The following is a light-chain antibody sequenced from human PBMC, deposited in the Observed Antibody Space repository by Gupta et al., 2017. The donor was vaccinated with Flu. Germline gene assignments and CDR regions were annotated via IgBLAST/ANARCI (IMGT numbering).Light chain of an antibody. Sequence: DIQMTQSPSSLSASVGDRVTITCQASQDISNYLNWYQQKPGKAPKLLIYDASNLETGVPSRFSGSGSGTDFTFTSSSLQPEDIAKYYWQQDDNLHFFGGGTKVEIK. J-gene: IGKJ4*01. V-gene: IGKV1-33*01. CDR2: DAS. CDR1: QDISNY. CDR3: QQDDNLHF.